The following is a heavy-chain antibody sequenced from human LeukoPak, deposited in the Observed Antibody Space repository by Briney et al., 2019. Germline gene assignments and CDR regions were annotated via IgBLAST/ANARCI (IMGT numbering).Heavy chain of an antibody. CDR2: ISSSSIYI. CDR1: RLTFSTYS. Sequence: KSGGSLTLSCAPSRLTFSTYSMSWVRQAPGKGLEWVSSISSSSIYIYYADSVKGRFTITRDNAKNSLYVQMNSMRAEDTAVYYCTRSGSYSYFDYWGQGTLVSVSS. CDR3: TRSGSYSYFDY. V-gene: IGHV3-21*01. J-gene: IGHJ4*02. D-gene: IGHD1-26*01.